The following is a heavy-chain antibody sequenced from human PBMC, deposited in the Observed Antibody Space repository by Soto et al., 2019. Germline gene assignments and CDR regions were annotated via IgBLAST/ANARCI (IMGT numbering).Heavy chain of an antibody. J-gene: IGHJ4*02. D-gene: IGHD3-10*01. CDR3: AKDRHYPRDYFHY. CDR2: VSANGQGI. Sequence: GGSLRLSCAASGFTFSNYPMTWVRQAPGKGLERVSAVSANGQGIYYADSVRGRFTISRDNSKNTVFLHMDSLSAEDTAVYYCAKDRHYPRDYFHYWGQGTLVTVS. CDR1: GFTFSNYP. V-gene: IGHV3-23*01.